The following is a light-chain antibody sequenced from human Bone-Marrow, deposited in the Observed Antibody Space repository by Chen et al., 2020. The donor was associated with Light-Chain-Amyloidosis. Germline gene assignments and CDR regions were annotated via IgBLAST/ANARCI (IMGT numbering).Light chain of an antibody. CDR2: DAS. CDR1: QSISASY. J-gene: IGKJ1*01. V-gene: IGKV3-20*01. Sequence: IVLTQSPGTLSLSPGERATLSCRTSQSISASYLAWYQHKPCQAPRLLMYDASTRATGIPDRFSGSGSGTDFTLSISRLEPEDFAVYYCQHCGHSPKTFGQGTKVEIK. CDR3: QHCGHSPKT.